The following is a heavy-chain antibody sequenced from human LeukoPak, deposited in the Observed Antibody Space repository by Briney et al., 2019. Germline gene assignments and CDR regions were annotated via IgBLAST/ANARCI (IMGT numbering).Heavy chain of an antibody. CDR2: INPNSGGT. CDR1: GYTFTGYY. D-gene: IGHD5-18*01. Sequence: ASVKVSCKASGYTFTGYYMHWVRQAPGQGLEWMGWINPNSGGTNYAQKFQGRVTMTRDTSISTAYMELSRLRSDDTAVYYCARWMGGHSYGNIDYWGQGTLVTVSS. CDR3: ARWMGGHSYGNIDY. J-gene: IGHJ4*02. V-gene: IGHV1-2*02.